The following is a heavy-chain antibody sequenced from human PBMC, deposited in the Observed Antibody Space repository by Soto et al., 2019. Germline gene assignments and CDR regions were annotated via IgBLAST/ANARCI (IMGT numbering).Heavy chain of an antibody. CDR1: GGSINTFY. J-gene: IGHJ4*02. Sequence: SDTLCLTCTVSGGSINTFYLSWVRQPAGKGREWSGRIFSSGSTSFNPSLESRVATSVDTSKNHFSLNLSSVTAADMAVYYCAREGSYSAYNFAHGIQLWSFDFWGQGALVTVSS. CDR3: AREGSYSAYNFAHGIQLWSFDF. CDR2: IFSSGST. D-gene: IGHD5-12*01. V-gene: IGHV4-4*07.